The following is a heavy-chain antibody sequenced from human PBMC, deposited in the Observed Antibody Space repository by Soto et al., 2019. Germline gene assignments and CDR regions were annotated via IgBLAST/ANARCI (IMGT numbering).Heavy chain of an antibody. CDR1: GYTFTGYY. CDR2: IDPDSGDT. CDR3: ARGPLE. J-gene: IGHJ4*02. Sequence: ASVKVSCKASGYTFTGYYLHWVRQAPGQGPEWVGRIDPDSGDTDQSQKFQGRVTLTRDTAIDTAYMELTRLTLDDTAIYYCARGPLEWGQGTLVTVSS. V-gene: IGHV1-2*02.